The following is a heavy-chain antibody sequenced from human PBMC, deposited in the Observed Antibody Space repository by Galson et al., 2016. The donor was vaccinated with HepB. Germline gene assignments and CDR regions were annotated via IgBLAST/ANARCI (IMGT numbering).Heavy chain of an antibody. D-gene: IGHD3-22*01. Sequence: SLRLSCAVSGFGVGSTYMNWVRQAPGEGLEWASVIYSNGRTYYADSVRGRFTVSRDRSKNILYLQMNSLRAEDTAVYYCAKDPNYYDSSGYIWGAFDIWGQGTMVTVSS. J-gene: IGHJ3*02. V-gene: IGHV3-53*01. CDR2: IYSNGRT. CDR3: AKDPNYYDSSGYIWGAFDI. CDR1: GFGVGSTY.